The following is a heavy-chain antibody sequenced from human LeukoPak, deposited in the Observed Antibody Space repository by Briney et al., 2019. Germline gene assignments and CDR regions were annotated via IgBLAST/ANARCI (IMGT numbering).Heavy chain of an antibody. V-gene: IGHV4-59*08. D-gene: IGHD6-19*01. CDR3: ARQGAVGGTYHYHGLDV. CDR2: IYSSGST. J-gene: IGHJ6*02. CDR1: GGSISGFF. Sequence: PSETLSLTCTVSGGSISGFFWSWIRQPPGKGLEWIGYIYSSGSTNYSPTLKSRVTISEDTSKNQFSLNLRSVTAADTAVYYCARQGAVGGTYHYHGLDVWGQGITVTVS.